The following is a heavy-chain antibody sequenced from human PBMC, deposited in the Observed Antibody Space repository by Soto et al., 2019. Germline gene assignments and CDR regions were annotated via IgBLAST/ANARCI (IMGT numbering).Heavy chain of an antibody. CDR3: ARNTYVSGNYCSFDP. V-gene: IGHV4-4*07. J-gene: IGHJ5*02. CDR2: IYIRGTT. Sequence: SKTLSLTCSVSGASIRSYFWSWVRQPAGQGLEWIGHIYIRGTTSYNPSLEGRVTLSLDTSKNQVSLVVTYVTAADTAVYYCARNTYVSGNYCSFDPWGQGTTVTV. D-gene: IGHD3-3*01. CDR1: GASIRSYF.